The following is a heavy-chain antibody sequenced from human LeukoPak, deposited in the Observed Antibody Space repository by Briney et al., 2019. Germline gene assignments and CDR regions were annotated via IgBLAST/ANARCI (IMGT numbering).Heavy chain of an antibody. J-gene: IGHJ4*02. CDR1: GGSISSYY. Sequence: TSETLSLTCTVSGGSISSYYWSWIRQPPGKGLEWIGYIYYNGSTNYNTSLTNRVTISVDTSKNQFSLKLSSVTAADTAVYYCAREVGYCSGGSCYSYFDYWGQGTLVTVSS. D-gene: IGHD2-15*01. CDR2: IYYNGST. CDR3: AREVGYCSGGSCYSYFDY. V-gene: IGHV4-59*01.